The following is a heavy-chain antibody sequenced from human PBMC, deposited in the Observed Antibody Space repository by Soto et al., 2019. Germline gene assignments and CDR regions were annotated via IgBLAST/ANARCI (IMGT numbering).Heavy chain of an antibody. V-gene: IGHV3-30*18. CDR2: ISYDGSDR. CDR3: AKPQGVWSGYSQFDY. J-gene: IGHJ4*02. Sequence: GGSLRLSCAASGFTFSDYGMHWVRQAPGKGLEWVAVISYDGSDRYYADSVKGRFSISRDQPKNTLYLQMNSLRPEDTAVYYCAKPQGVWSGYSQFDYWGQGTLVTVSS. D-gene: IGHD3-3*01. CDR1: GFTFSDYG.